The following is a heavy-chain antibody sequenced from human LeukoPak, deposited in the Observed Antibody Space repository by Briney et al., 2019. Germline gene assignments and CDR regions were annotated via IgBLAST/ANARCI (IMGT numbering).Heavy chain of an antibody. J-gene: IGHJ4*02. CDR2: VYRSGST. Sequence: SETLSLTCDVSGDSISSSSNYLGWVRHLPGKGLEWIGSVYRSGSTYYNPSLKSRVTISVDTSKNQFTLNLTSVTAADTAVYHCARRGTSGWAYYFDFWGPGSLLTVSS. CDR1: GDSISSSSNY. CDR3: ARRGTSGWAYYFDF. D-gene: IGHD6-19*01. V-gene: IGHV4-39*01.